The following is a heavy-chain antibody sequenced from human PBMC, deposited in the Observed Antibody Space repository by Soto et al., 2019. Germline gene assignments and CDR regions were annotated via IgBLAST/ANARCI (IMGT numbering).Heavy chain of an antibody. CDR2: ISSNGGST. Sequence: EVQLVESGGGLVQPGGSLRLSCAASGFTFSSYAMHWVRQAPGKGLEYVSAISSNGGSTYYANSVKGRFTISRDNSKNTLYLQMGSLRAEDMAVYCCARALGYAFDIWGQGTMVTVSS. CDR3: ARALGYAFDI. D-gene: IGHD7-27*01. V-gene: IGHV3-64*01. CDR1: GFTFSSYA. J-gene: IGHJ3*02.